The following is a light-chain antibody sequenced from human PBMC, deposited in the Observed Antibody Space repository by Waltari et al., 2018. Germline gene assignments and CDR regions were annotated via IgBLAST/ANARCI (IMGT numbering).Light chain of an antibody. CDR3: QHYVRLPAT. CDR1: QSGSRS. V-gene: IGKV3-20*01. J-gene: IGKJ1*01. CDR2: GAS. Sequence: SCRASQSGSRSLAWYQQKPGQAPKLLIYGASTRATGIPDRFTGSGSGTDFSLTISSLEPEDFAIYFCQHYVRLPATFGQGTKVEIK.